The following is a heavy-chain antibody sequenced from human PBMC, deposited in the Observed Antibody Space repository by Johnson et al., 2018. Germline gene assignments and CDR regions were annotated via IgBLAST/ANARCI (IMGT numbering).Heavy chain of an antibody. D-gene: IGHD3-22*01. CDR2: ISYDGSNK. CDR3: EKGYYYVRSGYDGRAFDV. V-gene: IGHV3-30*18. J-gene: IGHJ3*01. CDR1: GFTLITYG. Sequence: QVQLQESGGGVVQPGSSLRLSCAASGFTLITYGRHWVRQAPGKGMEWVAIISYDGSNKYYEDSVKGGFTISRDTSKNTLYLEMNSLRAEDTAVYYCEKGYYYVRSGYDGRAFDVWGQGTMVTVSS.